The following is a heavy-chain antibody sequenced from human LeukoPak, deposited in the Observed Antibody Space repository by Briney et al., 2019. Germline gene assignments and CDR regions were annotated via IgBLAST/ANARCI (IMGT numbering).Heavy chain of an antibody. CDR3: ARSDYGDYYDAFDI. CDR1: GGSISSSGYY. D-gene: IGHD4-17*01. J-gene: IGHJ3*02. Sequence: SETLSLTCTVSGGSISSSGYYWGWIRQPPGKGLEWIASIYYIGSTYYNPALKSRVTISVDTSKIQFSLKLSSVTAADTAVYYCARSDYGDYYDAFDIWGQGTMVTVSS. V-gene: IGHV4-39*07. CDR2: IYYIGST.